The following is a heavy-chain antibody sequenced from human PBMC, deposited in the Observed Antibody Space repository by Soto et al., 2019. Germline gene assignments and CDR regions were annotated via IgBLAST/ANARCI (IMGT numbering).Heavy chain of an antibody. CDR3: AQTLGSAVAGPGRFDL. Sequence: QVQLVQSGAEVKKPGSSVKVSCKASGGTFNRYAISWLRQAPGQGPEWMGGITPMFGIGNYAQKFQGRVTMTADESTTTVHMELRRLTFEDTAVYYCAQTLGSAVAGPGRFDLWGRGTPVIVSS. J-gene: IGHJ2*01. CDR1: GGTFNRYA. V-gene: IGHV1-69*12. D-gene: IGHD6-19*01. CDR2: ITPMFGIG.